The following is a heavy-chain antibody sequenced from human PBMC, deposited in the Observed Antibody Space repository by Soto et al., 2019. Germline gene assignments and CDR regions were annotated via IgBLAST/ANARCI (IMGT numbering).Heavy chain of an antibody. CDR1: GFTYSSHG. Sequence: EAQLLESGGELIQPGGSLRLSCAASGFTYSSHGMSWVRQAPGKGLEWIAGLSSGGGSTYYADSVKSRFTISRDNSKNTLDLIMNSLRVEDTALYYCARDGQYRTDGFDLWGQGTMVTVSS. CDR3: ARDGQYRTDGFDL. J-gene: IGHJ3*01. D-gene: IGHD5-12*01. CDR2: LSSGGGST. V-gene: IGHV3-23*01.